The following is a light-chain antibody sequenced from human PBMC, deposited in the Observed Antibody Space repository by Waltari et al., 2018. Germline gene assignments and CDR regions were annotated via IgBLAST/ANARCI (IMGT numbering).Light chain of an antibody. V-gene: IGKV4-1*01. CDR1: QSVLYSSNNKNY. CDR3: QQYYSTPYT. J-gene: IGKJ2*01. Sequence: DIVMTQSPDSLAVSLGERANINCTSSQSVLYSSNNKNYLALYQQKPGQPPKLLIYWASTRESGVPDRFSGSGSGTDFTLTINSLQAEDVAVYYCQQYYSTPYTFGQGTKLEIK. CDR2: WAS.